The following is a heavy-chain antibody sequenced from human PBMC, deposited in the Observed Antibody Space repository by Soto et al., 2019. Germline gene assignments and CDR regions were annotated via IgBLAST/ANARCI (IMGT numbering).Heavy chain of an antibody. CDR1: GGSFSGYY. J-gene: IGHJ4*02. CDR2: INHSGST. CDR3: AGNEYSSSSYLPPGAY. Sequence: QVQLQQWGAGLLKPSETLSLTCAVYGGSFSGYYWSWIRQPPGKGLEWIGEINHSGSTNYNPSLKSRVTISVDTSKNQFSLKLSSVTAADTAVYYCAGNEYSSSSYLPPGAYWGQGTLVTVSS. V-gene: IGHV4-34*01. D-gene: IGHD6-6*01.